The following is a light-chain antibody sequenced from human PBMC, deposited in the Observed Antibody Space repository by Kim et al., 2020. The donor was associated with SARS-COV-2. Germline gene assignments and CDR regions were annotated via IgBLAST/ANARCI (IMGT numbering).Light chain of an antibody. CDR2: QDS. J-gene: IGLJ1*01. Sequence: SYELTQPPSVSVSPGQTASITCSGDKLGDKYACWYQQKPGQSPVLVIYQDSKRPSGIPERFSGSNSGNTATLTISGTHAMDEADYYCPALDSSPAVFGTG. CDR1: KLGDKY. CDR3: PALDSSPAV. V-gene: IGLV3-1*01.